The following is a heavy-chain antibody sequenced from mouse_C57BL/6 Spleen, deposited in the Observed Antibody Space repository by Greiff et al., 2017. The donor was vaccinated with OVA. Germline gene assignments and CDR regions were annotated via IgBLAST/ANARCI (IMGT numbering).Heavy chain of an antibody. D-gene: IGHD2-14*01. Sequence: QVQLRQSGAELVKPGASVKMSCKASGYTFTSYWITWVKQRPGQGLEWIGDIYPGSGSTYYNEKFKSKATLTVDTAASTAYMQLSSLTSEDSAVYDCAREEYDGRACDYWGQGTTLTVSS. CDR1: GYTFTSYW. CDR3: AREEYDGRACDY. CDR2: IYPGSGST. V-gene: IGHV1-55*01. J-gene: IGHJ2*01.